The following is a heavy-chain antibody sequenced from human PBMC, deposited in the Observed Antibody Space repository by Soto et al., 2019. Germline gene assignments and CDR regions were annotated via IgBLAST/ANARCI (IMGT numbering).Heavy chain of an antibody. J-gene: IGHJ6*03. V-gene: IGHV3-23*01. D-gene: IGHD4-17*01. CDR3: AKDPNFATVTTLPTDYYMDV. CDR1: GFTFSSYA. Sequence: GGSLRLSCAASGFTFSSYAMSWVRQAPGKGLEWVSAISGSGGSTYYADSVKGRFTISRDNSKNTLYLQMNSLRAEDTAVYYCAKDPNFATVTTLPTDYYMDVWGKGTTVTVSS. CDR2: ISGSGGST.